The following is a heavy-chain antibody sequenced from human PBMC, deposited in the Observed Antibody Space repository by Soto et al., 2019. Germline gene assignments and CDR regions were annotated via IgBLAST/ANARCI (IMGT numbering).Heavy chain of an antibody. Sequence: SETLSLTCTVSGGSISSGGYYWSWIRQHPGKGLEWIGYIYYSGSTYYNPSLKSRVTISVDTSKNQFSLKLSSVTAADTAVYYCARDVTRVTAMDSYYYYGMDVWGQGTTVTGSS. J-gene: IGHJ6*02. CDR1: GGSISSGGYY. V-gene: IGHV4-31*03. CDR2: IYYSGST. CDR3: ARDVTRVTAMDSYYYYGMDV. D-gene: IGHD5-18*01.